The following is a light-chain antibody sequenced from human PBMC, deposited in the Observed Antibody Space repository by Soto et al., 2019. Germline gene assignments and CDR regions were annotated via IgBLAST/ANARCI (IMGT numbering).Light chain of an antibody. V-gene: IGKV1-17*01. CDR3: QQSYNTPLT. CDR2: GVS. Sequence: DIQMTQSPSSLSASVGDRVTISCRASQGIRTDLVWYQQKPGKAPRRLIYGVSTLQSGVPSRFSGSGSGTEFTLTISSLQPEDFATYYCQQSYNTPLTFGGGTKVEI. J-gene: IGKJ4*01. CDR1: QGIRTD.